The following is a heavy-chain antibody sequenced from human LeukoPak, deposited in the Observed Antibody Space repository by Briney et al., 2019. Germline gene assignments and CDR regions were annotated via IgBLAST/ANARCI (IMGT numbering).Heavy chain of an antibody. CDR1: GFTVSRNF. Sequence: GGSLRLSCAASGFTVSRNFMNWVRQAPGKGLEWVSVIYSGGGTYYADSVKGRFTISRDNSKNTLYLQMNSLRAEDTAVYYCARGLGLGFCSGGTCPSFDYWGQGTRVTVSS. D-gene: IGHD2-15*01. V-gene: IGHV3-53*01. J-gene: IGHJ4*02. CDR3: ARGLGLGFCSGGTCPSFDY. CDR2: IYSGGGT.